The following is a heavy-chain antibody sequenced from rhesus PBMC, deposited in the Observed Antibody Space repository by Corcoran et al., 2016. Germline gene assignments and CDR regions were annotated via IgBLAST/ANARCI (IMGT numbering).Heavy chain of an antibody. Sequence: QVQLQESGPGLVKPSETLSLTCAVSGGSFSSYWWSWIRQPPGEGLELIGEINGNSGSTTYNPYLESRVTISKDASKNQFSLKRSSVTAADTAVYYCARSKYSSSLDVWGRGVLVTVSS. CDR3: ARSKYSSSLDV. D-gene: IGHD6-13*01. V-gene: IGHV4-80*01. CDR1: GGSFSSYW. CDR2: INGNSGST. J-gene: IGHJ5-2*02.